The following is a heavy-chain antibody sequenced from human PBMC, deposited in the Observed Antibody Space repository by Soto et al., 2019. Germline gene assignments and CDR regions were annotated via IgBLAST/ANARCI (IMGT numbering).Heavy chain of an antibody. CDR1: GGSFSGYY. V-gene: IGHV4-34*01. Sequence: QVQLQQWGAGLLKPSETLSLTCAVYGGSFSGYYWSWIRQPPGKGLEWDGEINHSGSTNYNPSLKSPVSISVDTSKNQFSLKLSSVTAADTAVYYCAREKAFWGSYRTNLDYWGQGTLVTVSS. CDR3: AREKAFWGSYRTNLDY. J-gene: IGHJ4*02. CDR2: INHSGST. D-gene: IGHD3-16*02.